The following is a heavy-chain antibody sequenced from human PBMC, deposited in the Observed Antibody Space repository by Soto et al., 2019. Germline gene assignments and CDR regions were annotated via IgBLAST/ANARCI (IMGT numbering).Heavy chain of an antibody. V-gene: IGHV1-18*04. D-gene: IGHD3-3*01. CDR1: GYTFTSYG. CDR2: ISAYNGNT. J-gene: IGHJ6*02. Sequence: QVQLVQSGAEVKKPGASVKVSCKASGYTFTSYGISWVRQAPGQGLEWMGWISAYNGNTNYAQKLQGRVTMTTDTSTSTAYMELRSLRSDDTAVYYCARVRDRILEWLLRNYYYYGMDVWGQGTTVTVSS. CDR3: ARVRDRILEWLLRNYYYYGMDV.